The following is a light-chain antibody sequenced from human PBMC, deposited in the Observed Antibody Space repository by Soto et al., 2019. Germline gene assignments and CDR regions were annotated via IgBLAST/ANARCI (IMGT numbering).Light chain of an antibody. CDR3: QQYNNWPRT. CDR1: QSVSSY. J-gene: IGKJ1*01. CDR2: EAS. Sequence: EIVLTQSPATLSLSPGDRATLSCRASQSVSSYLAWYQQKPGQAPRLLIYEASKRATGIPARFSGSGSGTDFTLTISSLEPEDFAIYYCQQYNNWPRTFGQGTKVDIK. V-gene: IGKV3-11*01.